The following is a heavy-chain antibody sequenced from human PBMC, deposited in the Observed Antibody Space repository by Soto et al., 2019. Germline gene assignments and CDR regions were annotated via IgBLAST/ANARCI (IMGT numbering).Heavy chain of an antibody. CDR3: AREQYYYGSGTYKGYYFDY. D-gene: IGHD3-10*01. Sequence: QVQLQESGPGLVKPSQTLSLTCTVSGGSISSGGYYWSWIRQHPGKGLEWIGYIYYSGSTYYNPSLKSRITISVDTPKKQFSLRLSSVTAADTAVYYCAREQYYYGSGTYKGYYFDYWGQGALVTVSS. CDR2: IYYSGST. V-gene: IGHV4-31*03. CDR1: GGSISSGGYY. J-gene: IGHJ4*02.